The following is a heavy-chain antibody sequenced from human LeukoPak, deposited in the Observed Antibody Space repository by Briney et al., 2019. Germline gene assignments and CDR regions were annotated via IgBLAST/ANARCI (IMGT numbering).Heavy chain of an antibody. CDR2: IIPIFGTA. Sequence: SVKVSCKASGGTFSSYAISWVRQAPGQGLEWMGGIIPIFGTANYAQKFQGRVTITADESTSTAYMELSSLRSEDTAVYYCARGPSITMVRGGQWYYCMDVWGKGTTVTISS. D-gene: IGHD3-10*01. CDR3: ARGPSITMVRGGQWYYCMDV. CDR1: GGTFSSYA. J-gene: IGHJ6*03. V-gene: IGHV1-69*13.